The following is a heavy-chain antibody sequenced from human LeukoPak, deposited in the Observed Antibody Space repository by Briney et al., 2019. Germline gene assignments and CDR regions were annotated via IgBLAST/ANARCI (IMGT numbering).Heavy chain of an antibody. V-gene: IGHV1-18*01. J-gene: IGHJ4*02. CDR2: ISAYNGNT. CDR1: GYTFTSYG. D-gene: IGHD3-3*01. Sequence: ASVKVSCKASGYTFTSYGISWVRQAPGQGLEWMGWISAYNGNTNYAQKLQGRVTMTTDTSTSTAYMELRSLRSDDTAVYYCAREPSKYYDFWSGNGYYFDYWGQGTLVTVSS. CDR3: AREPSKYYDFWSGNGYYFDY.